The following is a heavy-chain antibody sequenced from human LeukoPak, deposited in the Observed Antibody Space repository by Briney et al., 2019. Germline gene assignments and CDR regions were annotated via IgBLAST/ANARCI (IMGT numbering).Heavy chain of an antibody. V-gene: IGHV3-30*02. CDR3: AKEDCSGGSCYGPDY. J-gene: IGHJ4*02. D-gene: IGHD2-15*01. CDR1: GFTFVSHW. CDR2: IRYDGSNK. Sequence: GGSLRLSCVASGFTFVSHWMTWVRQAPGKGLEWVAFIRYDGSNKYYADSVKGRFTISRDNSKNTLYLQMNSLRAEDTAVYYCAKEDCSGGSCYGPDYWGQGTLVTVSS.